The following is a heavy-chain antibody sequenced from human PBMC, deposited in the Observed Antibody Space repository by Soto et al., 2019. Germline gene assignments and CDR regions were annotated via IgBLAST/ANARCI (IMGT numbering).Heavy chain of an antibody. D-gene: IGHD3-16*01. J-gene: IGHJ6*02. CDR2: INGYNGNT. V-gene: IGHV1-18*01. CDR3: ARMGDVPYYYYGMDV. CDR1: GYTFTSYG. Sequence: XSVKVSFKASGYTFTSYGISLVRQAPGQGLEWMGWINGYNGNTNHAQKLQGRVTMSTDTSTSTAYMELRSLRSDDSAVYYCARMGDVPYYYYGMDVWGQGTTVTVSS.